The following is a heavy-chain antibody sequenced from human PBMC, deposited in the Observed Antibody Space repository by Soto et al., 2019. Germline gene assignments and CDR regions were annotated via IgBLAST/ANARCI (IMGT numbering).Heavy chain of an antibody. CDR1: GGSFSGYY. Sequence: SETLYLTSAVYGGSFSGYYWSWIRQPPGKELECIGEINHSGSTNYNPSLKSRVTISVDTSKNQFSLKLSSVTAADTAVYYCARARPPYDFWSGSKGFSWFDPWGQGTLVTVSS. J-gene: IGHJ5*02. V-gene: IGHV4-34*01. CDR3: ARARPPYDFWSGSKGFSWFDP. CDR2: INHSGST. D-gene: IGHD3-3*01.